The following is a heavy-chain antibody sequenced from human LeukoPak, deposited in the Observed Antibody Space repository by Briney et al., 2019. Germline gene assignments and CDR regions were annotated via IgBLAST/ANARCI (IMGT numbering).Heavy chain of an antibody. CDR1: GYTFTGYY. V-gene: IGHV1-24*01. CDR3: ATDILTGYSTFDY. CDR2: FDPEDGET. D-gene: IGHD3-9*01. J-gene: IGHJ4*02. Sequence: ASVKVSCKASGYTFTGYYMHWVRQAPGKGLEWMGGFDPEDGETIYAQKFQGRVTMTEDTSTDTAYMELSSLRSEDTAVYYCATDILTGYSTFDYWGQGTLVTVSS.